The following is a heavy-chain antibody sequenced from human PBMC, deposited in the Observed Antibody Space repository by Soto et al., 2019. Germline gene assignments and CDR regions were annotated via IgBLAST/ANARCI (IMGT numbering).Heavy chain of an antibody. J-gene: IGHJ6*02. CDR3: ARGGADYYVAMVV. CDR2: SRNKANSYIS. D-gene: IGHD6-19*01. Sequence: EVQLVESGGGLVQPGGSLRLSCAASGFTFSDHYMDWVRQAPGKGLEWVGRSRNKANSYISEYAASVKGRFTISRDDSNNSLYLQMNGLKTEEAAVYYCARGGADYYVAMVVWGQGTTVTVSS. CDR1: GFTFSDHY. V-gene: IGHV3-72*01.